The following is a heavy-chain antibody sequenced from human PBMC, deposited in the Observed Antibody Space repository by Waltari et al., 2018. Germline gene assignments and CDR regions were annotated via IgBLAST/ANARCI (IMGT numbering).Heavy chain of an antibody. CDR3: ARHWKRNGYRFDP. Sequence: QLQLQESGPGLVKPSETLSLTCTVSGGSISSSRYYWGWIRQSPGKGLEWIGSIYYSGSTYSNPTLRSRVTISGDTSKNQFSLKLSSVTAADTAVYYCARHWKRNGYRFDPWGQGTLVTVSS. V-gene: IGHV4-39*01. D-gene: IGHD5-12*01. CDR1: GGSISSSRYY. J-gene: IGHJ5*02. CDR2: IYYSGST.